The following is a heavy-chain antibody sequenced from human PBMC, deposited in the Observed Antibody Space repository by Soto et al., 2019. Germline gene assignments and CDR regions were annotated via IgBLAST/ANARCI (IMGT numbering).Heavy chain of an antibody. V-gene: IGHV1-69*13. CDR3: ARGYDFWSGYYN. CDR1: GGTFSSYA. Sequence: GASVKVSCKASGGTFSSYAIGWVRQAPGQGLEWMGGIIPIFGTANYAQKFQGRVTITADESTSTAYMELSSLRSEDTAVYYCARGYDFWSGYYNWGQGTLVTVSS. J-gene: IGHJ4*02. CDR2: IIPIFGTA. D-gene: IGHD3-3*01.